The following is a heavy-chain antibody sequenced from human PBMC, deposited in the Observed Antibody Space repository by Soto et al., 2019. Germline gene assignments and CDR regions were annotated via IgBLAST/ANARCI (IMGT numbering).Heavy chain of an antibody. V-gene: IGHV1-18*01. CDR3: ARDFHPLAYYFDS. J-gene: IGHJ4*02. CDR1: GYTFTNHG. Sequence: QVQLVQSGAEVKKPGASVKVSCKASGYTFTNHGISWVRQAPGQGLEWLGWISGYNGNTKYAQSLQGRVTMTADTSTSTAYMELRSLKSDDTAVYYCARDFHPLAYYFDSWGQGTLVTVSS. CDR2: ISGYNGNT.